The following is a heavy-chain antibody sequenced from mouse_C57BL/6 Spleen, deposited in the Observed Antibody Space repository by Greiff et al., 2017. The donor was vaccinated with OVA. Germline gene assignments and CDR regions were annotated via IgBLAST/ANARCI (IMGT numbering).Heavy chain of an antibody. J-gene: IGHJ3*01. CDR3: ASYDAWFAY. D-gene: IGHD2-12*01. CDR1: GFTFSDYG. CDR2: ISSGSSTI. Sequence: EVKVVESGGGLVKPGGSLKLSCAASGFTFSDYGMHWVRQAPEKGLEWVAYISSGSSTIYYADTVKGRFTISRDNAKNTLFLQMTSLRSEDTAMYYCASYDAWFAYWGQGTLVTVSA. V-gene: IGHV5-17*01.